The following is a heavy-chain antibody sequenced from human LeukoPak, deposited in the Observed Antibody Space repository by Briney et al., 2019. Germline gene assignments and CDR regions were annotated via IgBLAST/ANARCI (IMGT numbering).Heavy chain of an antibody. CDR1: GYTFTGYY. CDR2: INPNSGDT. CDR3: APSGSYRSTDYYFDY. V-gene: IGHV1-2*02. D-gene: IGHD1-26*01. Sequence: ASVKVSCKTSGYTFTGYYIRWVRQAPGQGLEWMGWINPNSGDTNYAQKFQGRVTMTRDTSISTAYMELSRLRSDDTAVYYCAPSGSYRSTDYYFDYWGQGTLVTVSS. J-gene: IGHJ4*02.